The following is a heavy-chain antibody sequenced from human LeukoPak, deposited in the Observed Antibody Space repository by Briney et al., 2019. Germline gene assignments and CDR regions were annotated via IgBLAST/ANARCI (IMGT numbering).Heavy chain of an antibody. Sequence: GGSLRLSCAASGFTFSSYDISWVRQAPGKGLEWVSGISGSGSSTYYADSVKGRFTISRDNAKNSLYLQMNSLRAEDTAVYYCARDSRTDYGSGSPPSEGDDYWGQGTLVTVSS. CDR2: ISGSGSST. J-gene: IGHJ4*02. CDR1: GFTFSSYD. V-gene: IGHV3-23*01. D-gene: IGHD3-10*01. CDR3: ARDSRTDYGSGSPPSEGDDY.